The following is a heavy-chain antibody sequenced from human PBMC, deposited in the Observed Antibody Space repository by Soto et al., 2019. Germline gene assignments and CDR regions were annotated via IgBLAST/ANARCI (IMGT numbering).Heavy chain of an antibody. V-gene: IGHV3-30-3*01. CDR1: GFTFSSYA. Sequence: GGSLRLSCAASGFTFSSYAMHWVRQAPGKGLEWVAVISYDGSNKYYADSVKGRFTISRDNSKNTLYLQMNSLRAEDTAVYYCTRAEVRYSGCYFVYWGQETLVTVFS. J-gene: IGHJ4*02. CDR3: TRAEVRYSGCYFVY. D-gene: IGHD1-26*01. CDR2: ISYDGSNK.